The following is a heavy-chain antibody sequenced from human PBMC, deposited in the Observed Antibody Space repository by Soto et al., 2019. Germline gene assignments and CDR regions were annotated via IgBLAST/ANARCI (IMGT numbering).Heavy chain of an antibody. J-gene: IGHJ4*02. V-gene: IGHV3-53*01. CDR3: GTDRGGGGY. D-gene: IGHD3-10*01. Sequence: EVQLVESGGGLIQPGGSLRLSCAVSGFTVSNNYMSWVRQAPGKGLEGVSVIYSGGYTAYGDSVKGRFTISRDNSKNTLFFKMNSGGADDPAVVCGGTDRGGGGYWGQGTLVTVSS. CDR1: GFTVSNNY. CDR2: IYSGGYT.